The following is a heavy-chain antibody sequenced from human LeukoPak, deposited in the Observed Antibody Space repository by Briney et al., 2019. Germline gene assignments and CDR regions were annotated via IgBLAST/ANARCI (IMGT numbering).Heavy chain of an antibody. D-gene: IGHD2-8*01. J-gene: IGHJ4*02. CDR3: ARDLNVGLMAYALDN. V-gene: IGHV3-11*04. CDR2: ISTTGDTI. Sequence: KPGGSLRLSCAASRFTFNAYYMSWIRQAPGKGLEWIAYISTTGDTIHYADSVKGQFTISRDNAQNSLYLQMNGLRPDDTAVYFCARDLNVGLMAYALDNWGQGTLVTVSS. CDR1: RFTFNAYY.